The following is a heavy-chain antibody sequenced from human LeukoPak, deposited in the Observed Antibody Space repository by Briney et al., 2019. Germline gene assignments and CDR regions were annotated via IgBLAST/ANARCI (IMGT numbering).Heavy chain of an antibody. CDR3: TREVRSAWASFDP. CDR1: GYSISSGYY. CDR2: IYHSGST. J-gene: IGHJ5*02. Sequence: SETLSLTCTVSGYSISSGYYWGWIRQPPGKGLEWIGSIYHSGSTYYNPSLKSRLTISPDTSKNQFSLKLTSVTAADTAVYYCTREVRSAWASFDPWGQGTLVIVSS. D-gene: IGHD1-26*01. V-gene: IGHV4-38-2*02.